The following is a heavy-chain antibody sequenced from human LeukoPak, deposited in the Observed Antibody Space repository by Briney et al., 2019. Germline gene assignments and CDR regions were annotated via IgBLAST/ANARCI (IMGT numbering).Heavy chain of an antibody. CDR3: ATSVVVVTANWFDP. CDR2: INHSGST. V-gene: IGHV4-34*01. J-gene: IGHJ5*02. Sequence: RTSETLSLTCAVYGGSFSGYYWSWIRQPPGKGLEWIGEINHSGSTNYNPSLKSRVTISVDTSKNQSSLKLSSVTAADTAVYYCATSVVVVTANWFDPWGQGTLVTVSS. CDR1: GGSFSGYY. D-gene: IGHD2-21*02.